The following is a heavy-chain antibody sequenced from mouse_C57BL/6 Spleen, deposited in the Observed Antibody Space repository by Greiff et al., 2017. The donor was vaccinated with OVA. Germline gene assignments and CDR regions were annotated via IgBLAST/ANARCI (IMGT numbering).Heavy chain of an antibody. V-gene: IGHV6-6*01. D-gene: IGHD2-2*01. CDR3: TRDYGYPYSGY. J-gene: IGHJ2*01. Sequence: EVKVEESGGGLVQPGGSMKLSCAASGFTFSDAWMDWVRQSPEKGLEWVAEIRNKANNHATYYAESVKGRFTISRDNSKSSVYLQMNSLRAEDTGIYYCTRDYGYPYSGYWGQGTTLTVSS. CDR1: GFTFSDAW. CDR2: IRNKANNHAT.